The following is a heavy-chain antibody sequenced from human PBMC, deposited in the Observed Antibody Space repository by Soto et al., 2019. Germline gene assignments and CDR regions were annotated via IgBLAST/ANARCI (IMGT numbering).Heavy chain of an antibody. Sequence: GGSLRLSCAASGFTFSSYAMSWVRQAPGKGLEWVSAISGSGDSTYYADSVKGRSTISRDNSKNTLYLQMSSLRAEDTAVYYCAKDKSYHLPPLDYYYGMDVWGQGTTVTVSS. CDR2: ISGSGDST. D-gene: IGHD2-21*01. J-gene: IGHJ6*02. CDR1: GFTFSSYA. CDR3: AKDKSYHLPPLDYYYGMDV. V-gene: IGHV3-23*01.